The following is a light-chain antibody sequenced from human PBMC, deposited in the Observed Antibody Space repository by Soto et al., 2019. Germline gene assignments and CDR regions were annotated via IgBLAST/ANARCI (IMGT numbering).Light chain of an antibody. CDR3: QQYHNWPPET. J-gene: IGKJ3*01. V-gene: IGKV3-11*01. Sequence: EVVLTQSPATLSLSPGEGATLSCRASQSIGNYLAWYQQKPGQAPRLLIYDVSTRATGIPTRFSGSGSGTDFTLTISSLQSEDFAVYYCQQYHNWPPETFGPGTKVDIK. CDR1: QSIGNY. CDR2: DVS.